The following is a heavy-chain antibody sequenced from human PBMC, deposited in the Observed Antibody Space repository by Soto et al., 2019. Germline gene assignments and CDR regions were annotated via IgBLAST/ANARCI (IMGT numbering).Heavy chain of an antibody. D-gene: IGHD3-22*01. CDR2: IIPIFGTA. CDR1: GGTFSSYA. CDR3: ASKGASYYDSSGYYY. Sequence: SVKVSCKVSGGTFSSYAISWVRQAPGQGLEWMGGIIPIFGTANYAQKFQGRVTITADKSTSTAYMELSSLRSEDTAVYYCASKGASYYDSSGYYYWGQGTLVTVSS. V-gene: IGHV1-69*06. J-gene: IGHJ4*02.